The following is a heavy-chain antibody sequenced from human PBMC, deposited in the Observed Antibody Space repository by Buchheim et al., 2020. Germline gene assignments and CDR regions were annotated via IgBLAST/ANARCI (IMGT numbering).Heavy chain of an antibody. Sequence: QLQLQESGPGLVKPSETLSLTCTVSGGSISSSSYYWGWIRQPPGKGLEWIGSIYYSGSTYYNPSLKSRVTISVDTSKNQFSLKLSSVTAADTAVYYCARQEYDFWSGYWGGYFDYWGQGTL. CDR2: IYYSGST. J-gene: IGHJ4*02. D-gene: IGHD3-3*01. CDR1: GGSISSSSYY. CDR3: ARQEYDFWSGYWGGYFDY. V-gene: IGHV4-39*01.